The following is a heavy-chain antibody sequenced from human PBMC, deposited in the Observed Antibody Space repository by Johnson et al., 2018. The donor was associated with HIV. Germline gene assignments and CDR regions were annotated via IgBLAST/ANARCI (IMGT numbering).Heavy chain of an antibody. V-gene: IGHV3-33*08. CDR2: IWYDGSNK. J-gene: IGHJ3*02. D-gene: IGHD6-6*01. CDR1: GLTFDDYG. CDR3: ASIAARRVSAFDI. Sequence: QVQLVESGGGVVRPGGSLRLSCAASGLTFDDYGMHWVRQAPGKGLEWVAVIWYDGSNKYYADSVKGRFTISRDNSKNTLYLQMNSLRAEDTAVYYCASIAARRVSAFDIWGQGTMVTVSS.